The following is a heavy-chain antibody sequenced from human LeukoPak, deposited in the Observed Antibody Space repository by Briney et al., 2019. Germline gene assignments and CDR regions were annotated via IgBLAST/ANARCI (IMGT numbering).Heavy chain of an antibody. V-gene: IGHV1-2*02. D-gene: IGHD7-27*01. J-gene: IGHJ3*02. CDR3: GINRLGKALDI. CDR1: GYTFTDYF. CDR2: IGPKSGDT. Sequence: ASVKVSCKASGYTFTDYFIHWVRQAPGQGPEWMGWIGPKSGDTSYSQKFQGRVTVTRDTSISTAYMELSRLRSDDTAVYYCGINRLGKALDIWGQGTMVTVSS.